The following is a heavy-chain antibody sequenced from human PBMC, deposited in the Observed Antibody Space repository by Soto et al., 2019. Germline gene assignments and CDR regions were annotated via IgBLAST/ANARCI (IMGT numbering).Heavy chain of an antibody. D-gene: IGHD2-2*01. Sequence: SETLSLTCTVSGGSVSSVSYYWSWIRQPPGKGLEWIGYIYYSGSTNYNPSLKSRVTMSVDTSKNQFSLKLSSVTAADTAVYYCARYCSSVTCRGFDPWGQGTLVTVSS. CDR2: IYYSGST. CDR1: GGSVSSVSYY. CDR3: ARYCSSVTCRGFDP. V-gene: IGHV4-61*01. J-gene: IGHJ5*02.